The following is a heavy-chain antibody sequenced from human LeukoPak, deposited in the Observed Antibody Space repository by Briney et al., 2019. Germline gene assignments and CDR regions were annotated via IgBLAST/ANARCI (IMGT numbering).Heavy chain of an antibody. J-gene: IGHJ4*02. CDR1: GYSFTSYW. CDR2: IYPGDSDT. V-gene: IGHV5-51*01. Sequence: LGESLKISRKGSGYSFTSYWTDWVRQIPGKGPEWIGLIYPGDSDTRYSPPFQGQVTISADKSISTAYLQWSSLKDSDTAMYCCARYQRWSGDHLDYWGQGTLVTVSS. CDR3: ARYQRWSGDHLDY. D-gene: IGHD2-21*02.